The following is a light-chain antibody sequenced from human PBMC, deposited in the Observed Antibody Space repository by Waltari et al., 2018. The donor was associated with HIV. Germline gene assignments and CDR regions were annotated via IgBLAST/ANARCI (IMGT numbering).Light chain of an antibody. CDR1: QGIGTW. CDR3: QQVNSFPIT. Sequence: DIKMTQSPSSVSASVGDRVNITCRASQGIGTWLAWYQQKLGQAPKLLIYSASYLQSGVPSSFSGSGSWTSFTLAISSLQPEDFATYYCQQVNSFPITFGQGTRLEIK. J-gene: IGKJ5*01. CDR2: SAS. V-gene: IGKV1-12*01.